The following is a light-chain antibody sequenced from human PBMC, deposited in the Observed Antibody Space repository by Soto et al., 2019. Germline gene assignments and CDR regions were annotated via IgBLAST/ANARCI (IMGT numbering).Light chain of an antibody. J-gene: IGKJ2*01. V-gene: IGKV1-33*01. CDR3: QQYDNLPPYT. CDR2: DAS. CDR1: QDISNY. Sequence: DIQMTQSPSSLSASVGDRVTITCQASQDISNYLNWYQQKPGKAPKLLIYDASNLETGVPSRFSGSGSGTNFTFTISILQPEDIGTYYCQQYDNLPPYTFGQGTKLEIK.